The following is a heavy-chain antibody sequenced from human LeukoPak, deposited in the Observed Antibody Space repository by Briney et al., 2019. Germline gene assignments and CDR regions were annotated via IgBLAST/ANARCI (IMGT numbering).Heavy chain of an antibody. CDR1: GGSISRSSYY. Sequence: SETLSLTCTVSGGSISRSSYYWGWIRQPPGKGLEWIGSIYHSGKTYYNPSLKSRVTISVDTSKNQFSLKLNSVTAADTAVYYCARGGYSGYDSRRVLGEFGPWGQGTLVTVSS. V-gene: IGHV4-39*07. D-gene: IGHD5-12*01. J-gene: IGHJ5*02. CDR2: IYHSGKT. CDR3: ARGGYSGYDSRRVLGEFGP.